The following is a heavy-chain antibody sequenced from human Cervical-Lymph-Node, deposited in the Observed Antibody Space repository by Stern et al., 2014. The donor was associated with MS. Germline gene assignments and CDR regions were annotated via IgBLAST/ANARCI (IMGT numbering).Heavy chain of an antibody. D-gene: IGHD3-10*01. V-gene: IGHV3-33*01. CDR3: ARGYYSFDY. J-gene: IGHJ4*02. CDR1: GFTFSSYG. CDR2: IWDAGRNQ. Sequence: QLVQSGGGVVQPGRSLRLSCAAPGFTFSSYGMHWVRQAPGKGLEWAAVIWDAGRNQYYADSGSGRFTLSRVTSKNTRYQQSNSLRAEDAAVYYCARGYYSFDYWGQGTLVTVSS.